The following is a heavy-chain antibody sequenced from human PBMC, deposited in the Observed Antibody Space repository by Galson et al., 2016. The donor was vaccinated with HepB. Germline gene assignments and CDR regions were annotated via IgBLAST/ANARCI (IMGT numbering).Heavy chain of an antibody. J-gene: IGHJ4*02. CDR2: IYWNDDK. CDR3: AHSASFTYDYGDYGWGFDD. CDR1: GISLTTSGVG. D-gene: IGHD4-17*01. Sequence: PALVKPTQTLTLTCLYSGISLTTSGVGVAWIRQPPGKALEWLAVIYWNDDKRYSPSLKNRLTITKDTSKNQVVLTMTNMDPVDTATYYSAHSASFTYDYGDYGWGFDDWGQGTLVTVSS. V-gene: IGHV2-5*01.